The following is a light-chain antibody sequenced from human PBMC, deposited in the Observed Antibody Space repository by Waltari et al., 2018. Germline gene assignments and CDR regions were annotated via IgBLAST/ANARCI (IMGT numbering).Light chain of an antibody. V-gene: IGKV3-15*01. CDR2: GAS. J-gene: IGKJ3*01. Sequence: EIVMTQSPVTLSVSPGERATLSCRASQSVSNNLAWYQQKPCQAPRLLIYGASTRASGIPARFSGSGSGTEFTLTISSLQSEDFAVYFCQQYNNWPPNTFGPGTKVDFK. CDR3: QQYNNWPPNT. CDR1: QSVSNN.